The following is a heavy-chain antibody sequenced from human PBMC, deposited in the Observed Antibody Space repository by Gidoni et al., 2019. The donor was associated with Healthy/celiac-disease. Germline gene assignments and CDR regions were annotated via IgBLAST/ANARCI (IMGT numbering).Heavy chain of an antibody. V-gene: IGHV3-23*01. CDR2: ISGSGGST. CDR1: GFTFSSYA. CDR3: AKGDYYDSSGYYGYFQH. J-gene: IGHJ1*01. Sequence: EVQLLESGGGLVQPGGSLRLSCAASGFTFSSYAMSWVRQAPGKGLEWVSAISGSGGSTYYADSVKGRFTISRDNSKNTLYLQMNSLRAEDTAVYYCAKGDYYDSSGYYGYFQHWGQGTLVTVSS. D-gene: IGHD3-22*01.